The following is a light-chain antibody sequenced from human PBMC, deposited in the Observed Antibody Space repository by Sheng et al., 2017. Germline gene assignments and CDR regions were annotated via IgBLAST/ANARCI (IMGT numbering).Light chain of an antibody. V-gene: IGKV3-20*01. J-gene: IGKJ4*01. CDR2: DAL. CDR3: QQYGRTVS. CDR1: QNVRNSY. Sequence: EIVLTQSPGTLSVSPGDRATLSCRASQNVRNSYLAWYQQRPGQAPRLLIYDALKRATGVPDRFSGSVSGTDFALTISRVEPEDSAVYYCQQYGRTVSFGG.